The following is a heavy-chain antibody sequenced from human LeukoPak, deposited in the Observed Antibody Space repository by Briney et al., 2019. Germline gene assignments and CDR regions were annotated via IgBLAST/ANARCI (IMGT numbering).Heavy chain of an antibody. CDR3: ARGRHSSGWAY. V-gene: IGHV1-69*06. J-gene: IGHJ4*02. D-gene: IGHD6-19*01. Sequence: SVKVSCKASGYTFSGYYIHWVRQAPGQGLEWMGGIIPIFGTANYAQKFQGRVTITADKSTSTAYMELSSLRSEDTAVYYCARGRHSSGWAYWGQGTLVTVSS. CDR1: GYTFSGYY. CDR2: IIPIFGTA.